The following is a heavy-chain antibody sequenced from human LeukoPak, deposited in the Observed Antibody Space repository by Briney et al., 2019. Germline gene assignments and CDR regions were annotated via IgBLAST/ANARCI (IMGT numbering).Heavy chain of an antibody. CDR1: GGSISSYY. J-gene: IGHJ5*02. Sequence: WETLSLTCTVSGGSISSYYWSWIRQPPGKGLEWIGYIYYSGSTNYNPSLKSRVTISVDTSKNQFSLKLSSVTAADTAVYYCAREYNGGAPNWFDPWGQGTLVTVSS. CDR2: IYYSGST. V-gene: IGHV4-59*01. D-gene: IGHD3-16*01. CDR3: AREYNGGAPNWFDP.